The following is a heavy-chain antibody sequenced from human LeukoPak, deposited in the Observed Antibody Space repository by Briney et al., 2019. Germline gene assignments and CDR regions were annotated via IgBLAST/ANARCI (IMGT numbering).Heavy chain of an antibody. D-gene: IGHD3-22*01. V-gene: IGHV1-8*03. CDR3: ARGDYDSSGYYTGSGY. J-gene: IGHJ4*02. Sequence: ASVKVSCKASGYTFTSYDINWVRQATGQGLEWMGWMNPNSGNTGYAQKFHGRVTITRNTSISTAYMELSSLRSEDTAVYYCARGDYDSSGYYTGSGYWGQGTLVTVSS. CDR1: GYTFTSYD. CDR2: MNPNSGNT.